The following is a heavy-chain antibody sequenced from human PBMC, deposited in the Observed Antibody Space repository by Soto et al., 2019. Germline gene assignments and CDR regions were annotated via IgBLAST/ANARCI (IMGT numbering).Heavy chain of an antibody. CDR2: IIPILGTA. V-gene: IGHV1-69*01. D-gene: IGHD4-4*01. CDR1: GGSFSSFS. CDR3: PSLDSNGYCPQSHY. Sequence: QVILAQSGAEVKKPGSSVKVSCKVSGGSFSSFSINWVRQAPGQRFEWMGGIIPILGTANFTQKFQDRVTFTADEATGTAYMTLSSLTSEDTAFDYCPSLDSNGYCPQSHYWGPGTQVTVSS. J-gene: IGHJ4*02.